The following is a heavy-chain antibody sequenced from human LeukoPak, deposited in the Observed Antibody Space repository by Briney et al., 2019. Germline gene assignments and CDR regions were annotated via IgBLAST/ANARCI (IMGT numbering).Heavy chain of an antibody. V-gene: IGHV3-23*01. CDR2: ISGSGGKT. D-gene: IGHD2-15*01. Sequence: GGSLRLSCAASGFTFSGNGMIWVRQAGGKGLEWVSAISGSGGKTFYADSVKGRFTISRDNSKNTLYLQMNILRAADTAIYYSATGERLAGSGVGDYLDSWGQGTLVTVSS. CDR1: GFTFSGNG. J-gene: IGHJ4*02. CDR3: ATGERLAGSGVGDYLDS.